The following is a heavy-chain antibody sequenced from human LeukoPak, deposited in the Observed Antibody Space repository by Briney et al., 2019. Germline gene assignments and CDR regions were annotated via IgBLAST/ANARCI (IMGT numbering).Heavy chain of an antibody. J-gene: IGHJ3*02. CDR1: GFTFSSYG. D-gene: IGHD2-21*01. V-gene: IGHV3-30*12. Sequence: PGGSLRLSCSASGFTFSSYGMHWVRQAPGKGLEWVAVMSYDGSNKYYADSVKGRYTISRDNPKNTLYLQMNSLRAEDTAVYYCARGDGAEGAFDIWGQGTMVTVSS. CDR2: MSYDGSNK. CDR3: ARGDGAEGAFDI.